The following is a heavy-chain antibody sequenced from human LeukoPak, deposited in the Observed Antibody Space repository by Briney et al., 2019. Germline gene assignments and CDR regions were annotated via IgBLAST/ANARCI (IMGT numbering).Heavy chain of an antibody. Sequence: SVKVSCKASGGTFNNRAINWVRQAPGQGLEWMGGIIPIIEVANYAQKFQGRVSITADKSTSTAYMELRSLRSDDTAVYYCAREVRVVVVPAVYNWFDPWGQGTLVTVSS. J-gene: IGHJ5*02. CDR2: IIPIIEVA. CDR1: GGTFNNRA. CDR3: AREVRVVVVPAVYNWFDP. D-gene: IGHD2-2*01. V-gene: IGHV1-69*10.